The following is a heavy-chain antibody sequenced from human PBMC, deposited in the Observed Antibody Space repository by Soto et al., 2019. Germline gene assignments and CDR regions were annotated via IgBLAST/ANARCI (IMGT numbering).Heavy chain of an antibody. CDR3: ARGRYRMRYNWNRGGWFDP. J-gene: IGHJ5*02. CDR2: INHSGST. D-gene: IGHD1-20*01. CDR1: GGSFSGYY. Sequence: SETLSLTCAVYGGSFSGYYWSWIRQPPGKGLEWIGEINHSGSTNYNPSLKSRVTISVDTSKNQFSLKLSSVTAADTAVYYCARGRYRMRYNWNRGGWFDPWGQGTLVTSPQ. V-gene: IGHV4-34*01.